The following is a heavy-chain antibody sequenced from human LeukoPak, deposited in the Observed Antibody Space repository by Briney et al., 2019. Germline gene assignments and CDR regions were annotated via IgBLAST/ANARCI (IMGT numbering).Heavy chain of an antibody. CDR3: AKEHWNYVLDSGIDY. CDR2: ISSSSSYI. CDR1: GFTFSSYS. J-gene: IGHJ4*02. Sequence: GGSLRLSCAASGFTFSSYSMNWVRQAPGKGLEWVSSISSSSSYIYYADSVKGRFTISRDNAKNSLYLQMNSLRAEDTAVYYCAKEHWNYVLDSGIDYWGQGTLVTVSS. D-gene: IGHD1-7*01. V-gene: IGHV3-21*04.